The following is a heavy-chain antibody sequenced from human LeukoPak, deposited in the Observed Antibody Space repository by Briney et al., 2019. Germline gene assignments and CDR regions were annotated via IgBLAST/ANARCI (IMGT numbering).Heavy chain of an antibody. CDR1: GFTFSSYS. CDR3: ARDLVVVVAATPGY. Sequence: PGGSLRLSCAASGFTFSSYSMNWVRQARGKGLEWVSYISSSSSTIYYADSVKGRFTISRDNAKNSLYLQMNSLRAEDTAVYYCARDLVVVVAATPGYWGQGTLVTVSS. V-gene: IGHV3-48*01. D-gene: IGHD2-15*01. CDR2: ISSSSSTI. J-gene: IGHJ4*02.